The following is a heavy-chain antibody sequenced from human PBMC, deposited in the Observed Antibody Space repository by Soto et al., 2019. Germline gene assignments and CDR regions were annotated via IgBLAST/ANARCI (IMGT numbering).Heavy chain of an antibody. J-gene: IGHJ4*02. CDR3: ARDASINWHYFDS. V-gene: IGHV3-23*01. D-gene: IGHD1-1*01. CDR2: IDGSGGIT. Sequence: GSLRLSCAASGFTFGTTDMSWVRQAPGEGLEWVSTIDGSGGITYYADSVKGRFTISRDNSRNTVYLQMNSLRGDDTALYYCARDASINWHYFDSWGQGVLVTVSS. CDR1: GFTFGTTD.